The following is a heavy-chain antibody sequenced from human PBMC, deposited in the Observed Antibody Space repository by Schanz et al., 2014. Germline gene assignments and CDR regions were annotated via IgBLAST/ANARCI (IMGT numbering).Heavy chain of an antibody. Sequence: QVHLVQSGSELKKPGASVKVSCKASGYTFTSNALNWVRQAPGQGLEWMGWINTNTGNPTYARGFTGRFAFSLDTSVRTAFLQISSLKAEDTAGYYWAIEAPYGGHYFDFWGQGTLVTVSS. CDR1: GYTFTSNA. CDR3: AIEAPYGGHYFDF. CDR2: INTNTGNP. D-gene: IGHD3-16*01. V-gene: IGHV7-4-1*02. J-gene: IGHJ4*02.